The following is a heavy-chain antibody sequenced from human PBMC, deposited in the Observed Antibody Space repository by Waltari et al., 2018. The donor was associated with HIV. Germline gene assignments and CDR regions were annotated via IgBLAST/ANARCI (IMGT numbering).Heavy chain of an antibody. Sequence: QVQLQESGPGLVKPSETLSLTCTVSGGSVSSGSYYWSWIRQPPGKGLEWIGYIYYSGSTNYNPSLKSRVTISVDTSKNQFSLKLSSVTAADTAVYYCAREAHGYNYFDYWGQGTLVTVSS. V-gene: IGHV4-61*01. CDR1: GGSVSSGSYY. D-gene: IGHD5-12*01. CDR3: AREAHGYNYFDY. CDR2: IYYSGST. J-gene: IGHJ4*02.